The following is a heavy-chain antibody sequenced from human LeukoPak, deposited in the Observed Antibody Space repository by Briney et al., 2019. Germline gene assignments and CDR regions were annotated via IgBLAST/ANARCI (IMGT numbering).Heavy chain of an antibody. D-gene: IGHD5-18*01. CDR1: GGSISSYY. J-gene: IGHJ5*02. CDR2: IYYSGST. CDR3: ASYFDTAMDNWFDP. V-gene: IGHV4-59*06. Sequence: SETLSLTCTVSGGSISSYYWSWIRQPPGKGLEWIGYIYYSGSTYYNPSLKSRVTISVDTSKNQFSLKLSSVTAADTAVYYCASYFDTAMDNWFDPWGQGTLVTVSS.